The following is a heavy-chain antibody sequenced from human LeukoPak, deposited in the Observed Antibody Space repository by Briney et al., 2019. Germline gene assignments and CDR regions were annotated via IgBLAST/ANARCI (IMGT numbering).Heavy chain of an antibody. CDR1: GGSISSGDYY. Sequence: PSETLSLTCTVSGGSISSGDYYWSWLRQPPGKGLEWIGYIYYSGSTYYNPSLKSRVTISVDTSKNQFSLKLSSVTAADTAVYYCARVEGSSTSCYPFDYWGQGTLVTVSS. CDR3: ARVEGSSTSCYPFDY. D-gene: IGHD2-2*01. CDR2: IYYSGST. J-gene: IGHJ4*02. V-gene: IGHV4-30-4*01.